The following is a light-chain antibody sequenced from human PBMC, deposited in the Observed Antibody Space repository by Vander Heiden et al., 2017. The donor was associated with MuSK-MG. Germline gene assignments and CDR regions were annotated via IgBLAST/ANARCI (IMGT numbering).Light chain of an antibody. V-gene: IGKV2-28*01. CDR1: QSILPSSGYKY. Sequence: DIVMTQSPLSLPVTPGERASITCRSSQSILPSSGYKYLDWYLQKPGQSPQLLIYLGSNRASGVLDRFSGSGAGTDFTLNVSRVEAEDIGVYYCMQSLQTLPITFGQGTRLEI. CDR2: LGS. CDR3: MQSLQTLPIT. J-gene: IGKJ5*01.